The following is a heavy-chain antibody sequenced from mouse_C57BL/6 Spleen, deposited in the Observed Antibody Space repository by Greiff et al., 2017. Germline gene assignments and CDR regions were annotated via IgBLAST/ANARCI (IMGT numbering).Heavy chain of an antibody. CDR1: GYTFTSYW. CDR2: IHPNSGST. CDR3: AGEGFYYSNYVAWFAY. J-gene: IGHJ3*01. Sequence: QVQLQQPGAELVKPGASVKLSCKASGYTFTSYWMHWVKQRPGQGLEWIGMIHPNSGSTNYNEKFKSKATLTVDKSSSTAYMQLSSLTSEDSAVDYCAGEGFYYSNYVAWFAYWGQGTLVTVSA. D-gene: IGHD2-5*01. V-gene: IGHV1-64*01.